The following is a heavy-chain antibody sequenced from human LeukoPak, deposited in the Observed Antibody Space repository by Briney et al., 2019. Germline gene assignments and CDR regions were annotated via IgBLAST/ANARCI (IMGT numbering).Heavy chain of an antibody. J-gene: IGHJ3*01. Sequence: SETLSLTCTVSGGSISNYYGSWIRQPPGKGLEWIGYFYYTGSTNYSPSLKNRVTISVDTSKNQFSLKLSSVTAADTAVYYCASTHYYDSSAYYSAFDLRGQGTMVTVSS. CDR1: GGSISNYY. CDR2: FYYTGST. D-gene: IGHD3-22*01. V-gene: IGHV4-59*08. CDR3: ASTHYYDSSAYYSAFDL.